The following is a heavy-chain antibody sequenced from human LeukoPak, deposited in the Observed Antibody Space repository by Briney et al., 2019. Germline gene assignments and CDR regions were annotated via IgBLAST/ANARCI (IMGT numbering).Heavy chain of an antibody. CDR3: ARGSPSYAQWHFDL. CDR1: GYTFTSYA. CDR2: INAGNGNT. V-gene: IGHV1-3*01. D-gene: IGHD2/OR15-2a*01. J-gene: IGHJ2*01. Sequence: ASVKVSRKASGYTFTSYAMHWVRQAPGQRLEGMGWINAGNGNTKYSQKFQGRVTITRDTSASTAYMELSSLRSEDTAVYYCARGSPSYAQWHFDLWGRGTLVTVSS.